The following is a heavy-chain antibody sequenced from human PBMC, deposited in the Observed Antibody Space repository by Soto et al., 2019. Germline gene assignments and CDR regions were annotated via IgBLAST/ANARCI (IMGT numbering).Heavy chain of an antibody. J-gene: IGHJ4*02. D-gene: IGHD2-8*01. V-gene: IGHV3-23*01. CDR3: ANTPWRDGYCTNGVCYTIFDS. CDR1: GFTFSSYI. CDR2: ISCSSSCT. Sequence: PGGSLGLSCASSGFTFSSYIMNLVRPAPGKGLEWVSSISCSSSCTYYADSVKGRFTISRDNSKNTLYLQMNSLRAEDTAVYYCANTPWRDGYCTNGVCYTIFDSWGQGTLVTVSS.